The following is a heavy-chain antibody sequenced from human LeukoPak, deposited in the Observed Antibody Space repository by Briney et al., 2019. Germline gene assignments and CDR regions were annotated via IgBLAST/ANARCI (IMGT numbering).Heavy chain of an antibody. Sequence: ASVKVSCEASGYTFTSYGISWVRQAPGQGLEWMGWISAYNGNTNYAQKLQGRVTMTTDTSTSTAYMELRSLRSDDTAVYYCARVDTGYGDYDYWGQGTLVTVSS. V-gene: IGHV1-18*01. CDR3: ARVDTGYGDYDY. CDR1: GYTFTSYG. CDR2: ISAYNGNT. D-gene: IGHD4-17*01. J-gene: IGHJ4*02.